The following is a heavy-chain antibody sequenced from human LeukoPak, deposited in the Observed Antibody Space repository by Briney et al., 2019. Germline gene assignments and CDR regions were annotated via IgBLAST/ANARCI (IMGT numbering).Heavy chain of an antibody. V-gene: IGHV3-23*01. Sequence: GGSLRLSCAASGFTFSSYAMNWVRQAPGKGLEWVSGISASGGSTYYADTVKGRFTISRDNSKNTLYLQMNSLRAEDTAIYNCAKDATTVVTFVDYWGQGTLVTASS. CDR3: AKDATTVVTFVDY. CDR1: GFTFSSYA. D-gene: IGHD4-23*01. CDR2: ISASGGST. J-gene: IGHJ4*02.